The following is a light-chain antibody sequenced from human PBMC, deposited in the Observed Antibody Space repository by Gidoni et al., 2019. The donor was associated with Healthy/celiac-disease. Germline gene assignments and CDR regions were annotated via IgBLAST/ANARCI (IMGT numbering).Light chain of an antibody. Sequence: DIQMTQSPSTLSESVGDRVTITCRASQSISSWLAWYQQKPGNAPKILIYKASSLESGVPSRFSGSGSGTEFTLTISSLQPDDFATYYCQQYNSYSWTFGQGTKVEIK. CDR3: QQYNSYSWT. V-gene: IGKV1-5*03. J-gene: IGKJ1*01. CDR1: QSISSW. CDR2: KAS.